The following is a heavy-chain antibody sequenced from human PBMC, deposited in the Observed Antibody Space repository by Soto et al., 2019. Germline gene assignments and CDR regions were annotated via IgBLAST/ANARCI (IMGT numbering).Heavy chain of an antibody. D-gene: IGHD2-15*01. J-gene: IGHJ6*02. CDR3: ASAHYFSGGSCYSGHYYYYYGMDV. CDR2: IIPIFGTA. V-gene: IGHV1-69*13. Sequence: SVKVSCKASGGTFSSYAISWVRQAPGQGLEWMGGIIPIFGTANYAQKFQGRVTITADESTSAAYMELSSLRSEDTAVYYCASAHYFSGGSCYSGHYYYYYGMDVWGQGTTVTVSS. CDR1: GGTFSSYA.